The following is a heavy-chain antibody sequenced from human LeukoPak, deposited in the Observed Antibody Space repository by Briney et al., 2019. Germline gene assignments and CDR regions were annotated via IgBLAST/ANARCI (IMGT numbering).Heavy chain of an antibody. J-gene: IGHJ3*02. D-gene: IGHD4-17*01. CDR3: ARYGPPRLRGVRGAFDI. V-gene: IGHV4-61*02. Sequence: SETLSLTCTVSGGSISSGSYYWSWIRQPAGKGREWIGRIYTSGSTNYNPSLKSRVTISVDTSKNQFSLKLSSVTAADTAVYYCARYGPPRLRGVRGAFDIWGQGTMVTVSS. CDR2: IYTSGST. CDR1: GGSISSGSYY.